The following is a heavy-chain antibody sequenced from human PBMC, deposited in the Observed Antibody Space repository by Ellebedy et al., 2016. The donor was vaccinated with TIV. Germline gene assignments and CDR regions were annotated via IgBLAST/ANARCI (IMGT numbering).Heavy chain of an antibody. Sequence: AALVKVSCKASGYTFTGYYMHWVRQAPGQGLEWMGWINPNSGGTNYAQKFQGRVTMTRDTSISTAYMELSRLRSDDTAVYYCASASWFGELLFVYWGQGTLVTVSS. V-gene: IGHV1-2*02. J-gene: IGHJ4*02. CDR3: ASASWFGELLFVY. CDR2: INPNSGGT. D-gene: IGHD3-10*01. CDR1: GYTFTGYY.